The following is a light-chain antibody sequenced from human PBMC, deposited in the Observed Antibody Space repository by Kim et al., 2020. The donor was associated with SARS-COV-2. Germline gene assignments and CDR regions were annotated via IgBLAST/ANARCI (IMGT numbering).Light chain of an antibody. J-gene: IGLJ2*01. CDR1: GSEVGCYNN. V-gene: IGLV2-8*01. Sequence: GRSGTSSCIGTGSEVGCYNNVSWYQQHPVKAPKLMIYEVSKRPSGVPDRFSGSKSGNTASLTVSGLQAEDEADYYCSSYAGSNNLVFGGGTQLTVL. CDR2: EVS. CDR3: SSYAGSNNLV.